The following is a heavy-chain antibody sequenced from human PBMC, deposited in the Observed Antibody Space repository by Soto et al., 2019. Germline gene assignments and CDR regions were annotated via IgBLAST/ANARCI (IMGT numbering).Heavy chain of an antibody. Sequence: ASVKVSCKASGGTFSSYAISWVRQAPGRGLEWMGGIIPIFGTANYAQKFQGRVTITADESTSTAYMELSSLRSEDTAVYYCARRLGISGSYYEHYYGMDVWGQGTTVTVSS. CDR1: GGTFSSYA. D-gene: IGHD1-26*01. J-gene: IGHJ6*02. CDR2: IIPIFGTA. V-gene: IGHV1-69*13. CDR3: ARRLGISGSYYEHYYGMDV.